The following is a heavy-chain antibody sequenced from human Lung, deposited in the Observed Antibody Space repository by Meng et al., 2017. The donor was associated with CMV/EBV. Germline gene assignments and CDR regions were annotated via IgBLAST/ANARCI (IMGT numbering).Heavy chain of an antibody. Sequence: GGSXRLXCAASGFPFSGHAMHWVRQAPGKGLELVALMSYDGSKTFYADFVKGRFTISRDNSRNTLYLQMSGLRTDDTAVYYCAKPRSGFVVVPAAIDSWGQGXLVTVSS. V-gene: IGHV3-30*04. CDR2: MSYDGSKT. CDR3: AKPRSGFVVVPAAIDS. D-gene: IGHD2-2*01. J-gene: IGHJ4*02. CDR1: GFPFSGHA.